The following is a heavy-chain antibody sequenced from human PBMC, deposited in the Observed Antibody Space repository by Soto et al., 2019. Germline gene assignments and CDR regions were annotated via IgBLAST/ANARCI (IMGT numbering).Heavy chain of an antibody. V-gene: IGHV1-2*04. CDR1: GYTFTGYY. Sequence: ASVKVSCKASGYTFTGYYMHWVRQAPGQGLEWMGWINPNSGGTNYAQKFQGWVTMTRDTSISTAYMELSRLRSDDTAVHYCARNLGYCSGGSCSDKYYFDYWGQGTLVTVSS. CDR3: ARNLGYCSGGSCSDKYYFDY. J-gene: IGHJ4*02. D-gene: IGHD2-15*01. CDR2: INPNSGGT.